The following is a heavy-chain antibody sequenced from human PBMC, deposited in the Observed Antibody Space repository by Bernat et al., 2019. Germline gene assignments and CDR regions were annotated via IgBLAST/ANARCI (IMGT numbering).Heavy chain of an antibody. Sequence: EVQLVESGGGLVKPGGSLRLSCVASVFTFRSYSMNWVRQTPGKGLEWVSYISGTSSYIDYADSVKGRFTISRDNAKNSVFLQMNSLRVEDSAMYYCVKGHIGAWGQGTLVIVSS. CDR3: VKGHIGA. CDR2: ISGTSSYI. CDR1: VFTFRSYS. V-gene: IGHV3-21*04. J-gene: IGHJ5*02.